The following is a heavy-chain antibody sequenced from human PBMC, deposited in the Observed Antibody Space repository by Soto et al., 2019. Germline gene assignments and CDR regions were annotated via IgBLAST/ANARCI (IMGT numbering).Heavy chain of an antibody. CDR2: IYTSGST. V-gene: IGHV4-4*07. J-gene: IGHJ3*02. CDR1: GGSISSYY. CDR3: ARDRGSYYPDAFDI. D-gene: IGHD1-26*01. Sequence: PSETLSLTCAVSGGSISSYYWSWIRQPAGKGLEWIGRIYTSGSTNYNPSLKSRVTMSVDTSKNQFSLKLSSVTAADTAVYYCARDRGSYYPDAFDIWGQGTMVTVSS.